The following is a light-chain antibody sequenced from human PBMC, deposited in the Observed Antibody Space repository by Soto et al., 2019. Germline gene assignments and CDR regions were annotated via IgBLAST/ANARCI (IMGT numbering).Light chain of an antibody. Sequence: QSVLTQPPSASGTPGQRVTISCSGGGSNIGSNTVNWYQQLPGTAPKLLIYSNIQRPSGVPDRFSGSKSGTSASLAISGLQSEDEADFYCAAWDDSLNGPVFGGGTKLTVL. J-gene: IGLJ2*01. CDR1: GSNIGSNT. CDR2: SNI. CDR3: AAWDDSLNGPV. V-gene: IGLV1-44*01.